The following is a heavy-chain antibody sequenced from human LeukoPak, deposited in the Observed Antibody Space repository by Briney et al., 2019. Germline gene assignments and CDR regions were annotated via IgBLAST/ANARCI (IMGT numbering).Heavy chain of an antibody. V-gene: IGHV3-33*01. J-gene: IGHJ4*02. CDR3: ARGGACGGDCYFFDY. CDR1: GFTFSSYG. Sequence: PGRSLRLSCAASGFTFSSYGMHWVRQAPGKGLEWVAVIWYDGSNKYYADSVKGRFTISRDNSKNTLYLQMNSLRAEDTAVYYCARGGACGGDCYFFDYWGQGTLVTVSS. D-gene: IGHD2-21*02. CDR2: IWYDGSNK.